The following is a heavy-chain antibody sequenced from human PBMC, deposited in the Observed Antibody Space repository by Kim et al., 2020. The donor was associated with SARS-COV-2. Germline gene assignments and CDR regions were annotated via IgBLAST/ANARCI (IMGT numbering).Heavy chain of an antibody. CDR1: GYTFTGYY. CDR3: AREAARRTFDY. V-gene: IGHV1-2*06. D-gene: IGHD6-6*01. J-gene: IGHJ4*02. CDR2: INPNSGGT. Sequence: ASVKVSCKASGYTFTGYYMHWVRLAPGQGLEWMGRINPNSGGTNYAQKFQGRVTMTRDTSISTAYMELSRLRSDDTAVYYCAREAARRTFDYWGQGTLVTVSS.